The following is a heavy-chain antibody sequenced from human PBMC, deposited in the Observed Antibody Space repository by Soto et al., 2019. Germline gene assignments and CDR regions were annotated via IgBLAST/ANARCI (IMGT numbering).Heavy chain of an antibody. D-gene: IGHD3-9*01. CDR1: GFTFSSYA. CDR2: ISGSGGST. Sequence: GGSLRLSCAASGFTFSSYAMSWVRQAPGKGLEWVSAISGSGGSTYYADSVKGRFTISRDNSKKPLYLQMNSLRAEDTAVYYCAKGGNYDILTGWRYMDVWGKGTTVTVSS. J-gene: IGHJ6*03. V-gene: IGHV3-23*01. CDR3: AKGGNYDILTGWRYMDV.